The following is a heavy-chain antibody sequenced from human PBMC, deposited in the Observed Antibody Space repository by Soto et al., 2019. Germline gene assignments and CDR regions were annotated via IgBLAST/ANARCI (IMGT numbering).Heavy chain of an antibody. V-gene: IGHV5-51*01. Sequence: PGESLKISCKGSGYSFTSYWIGWLRQMPGKGLEWMGIIYPGDSDTRYSPSFQGQVTSSAPKAISTAYLQWSSRKASDTAMYYCATGKLQSNYDYYDRMSVWSRGTTV. CDR2: IYPGDSDT. CDR1: GYSFTSYW. J-gene: IGHJ6*02. CDR3: ATGKLQSNYDYYDRMSV.